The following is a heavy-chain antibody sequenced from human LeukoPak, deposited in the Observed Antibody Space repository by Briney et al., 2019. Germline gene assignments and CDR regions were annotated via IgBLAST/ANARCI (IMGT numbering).Heavy chain of an antibody. J-gene: IGHJ6*02. CDR1: GYTFTSYG. CDR2: ISAYNGNT. CDR3: ARGSMVRGANSPNYYYGMDV. Sequence: ASVKVSCEASGYTFTSYGISWVRQAPGQGLEWMGWISAYNGNTNYEQKLQGRVTMTTDTSTSTAYMELRSLRSDDTAVYYCARGSMVRGANSPNYYYGMDVWGQGTTVTVSS. D-gene: IGHD3-10*01. V-gene: IGHV1-18*01.